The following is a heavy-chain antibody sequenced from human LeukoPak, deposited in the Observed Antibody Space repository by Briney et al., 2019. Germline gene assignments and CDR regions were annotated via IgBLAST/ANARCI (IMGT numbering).Heavy chain of an antibody. D-gene: IGHD3-3*01. V-gene: IGHV4-59*01. Sequence: SETLSLTCTVSGGSISSYYWSWIRQPPGKGLEWIGYIYYSGSTNYNPSLKSRVTISVDTSKNQFFLKLSSVTAADTAVYYCARGKVDDFWSGYPYYYYYMDVWGKGTTVTVSS. J-gene: IGHJ6*03. CDR1: GGSISSYY. CDR2: IYYSGST. CDR3: ARGKVDDFWSGYPYYYYYMDV.